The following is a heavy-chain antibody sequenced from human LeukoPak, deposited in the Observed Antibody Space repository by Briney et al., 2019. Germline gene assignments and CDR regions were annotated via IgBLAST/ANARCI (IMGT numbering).Heavy chain of an antibody. J-gene: IGHJ4*02. CDR2: ISNDGNNK. CDR3: ARWGRRYTPSTGDYFDY. V-gene: IGHV3-30*03. D-gene: IGHD5-18*01. Sequence: PGGSLRLSCAASGFPFSSYGMHWVRQAPGKGLEWVAAISNDGNNKFYADSVKGRFTISRDNPKNTMNLQMNSLRAEDTALYYCARWGRRYTPSTGDYFDYWGQGTLVTVSS. CDR1: GFPFSSYG.